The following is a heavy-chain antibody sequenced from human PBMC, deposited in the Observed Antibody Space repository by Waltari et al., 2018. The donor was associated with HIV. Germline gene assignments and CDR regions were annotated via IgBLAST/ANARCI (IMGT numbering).Heavy chain of an antibody. CDR3: ATGTYAYCGGDCYSC. Sequence: VPLVQSGAEVKAPAPSLKASCTVSGYTITEFPIHWSRQAPGKELEWMGGFDPEDGKTIYAQKFQGRVTMTEDTSTDTAYMELSSLRSEDTAVYYCATGTYAYCGGDCYSCWGQGTLVTVSS. V-gene: IGHV1-24*01. J-gene: IGHJ4*02. CDR2: FDPEDGKT. CDR1: GYTITEFP. D-gene: IGHD2-21*02.